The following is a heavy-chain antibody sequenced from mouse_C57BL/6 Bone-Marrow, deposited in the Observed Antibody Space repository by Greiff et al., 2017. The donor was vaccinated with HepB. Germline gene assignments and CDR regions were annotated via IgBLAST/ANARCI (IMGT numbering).Heavy chain of an antibody. CDR1: GYTFTSYW. Sequence: QVQLQQPGAELVRPGTSVKLSCKASGYTFTSYWMHWVKQRPGQGLEWIGVIDPSDSYTNYNQKFKGKATLTVDTSSSTAYMQLSSLTSEDSAVYYCARSLYDYDVAWFAYWGQGTLVTVSA. CDR3: ARSLYDYDVAWFAY. CDR2: IDPSDSYT. V-gene: IGHV1-59*01. J-gene: IGHJ3*01. D-gene: IGHD2-4*01.